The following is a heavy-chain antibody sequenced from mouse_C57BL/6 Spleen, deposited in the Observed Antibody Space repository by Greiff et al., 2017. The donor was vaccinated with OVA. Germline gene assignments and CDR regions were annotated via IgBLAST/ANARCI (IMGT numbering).Heavy chain of an antibody. D-gene: IGHD3-2*02. V-gene: IGHV1-82*01. CDR1: GYAFSSSW. CDR2: IYPGDGDT. Sequence: VQLQQSGPELVKPGASVKISCKASGYAFSSSWMNWVKQRPGKGLEWIGRIYPGDGDTNYNGKFKGKATLTADKSSSTAYMQLSSLTSEDSAVYFCARSADSSGYIGYWGQGTTLTVSS. J-gene: IGHJ2*01. CDR3: ARSADSSGYIGY.